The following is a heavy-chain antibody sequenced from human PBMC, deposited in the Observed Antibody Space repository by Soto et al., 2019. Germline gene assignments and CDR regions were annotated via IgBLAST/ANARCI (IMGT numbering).Heavy chain of an antibody. J-gene: IGHJ4*02. D-gene: IGHD6-19*01. Sequence: QVQLVQSGAEVKKPGASVKVSCKASGYTFTSYAMHWVRQAPGQRLEWMGWINAGNGNTKYSQKFQGRVTITRDTSASTAYRELSSLRSEDTAVYYCARGGGSGWYNYWGQGTLVTVSS. CDR2: INAGNGNT. V-gene: IGHV1-3*01. CDR1: GYTFTSYA. CDR3: ARGGGSGWYNY.